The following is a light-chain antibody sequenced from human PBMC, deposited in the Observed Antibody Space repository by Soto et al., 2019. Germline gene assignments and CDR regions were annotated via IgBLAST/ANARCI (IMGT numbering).Light chain of an antibody. CDR3: QQYNSYPYT. CDR2: DAS. J-gene: IGKJ2*01. V-gene: IGKV1-5*01. CDR1: QSISSW. Sequence: DIQMTQSPSTLSASVGDRVTITCRASQSISSWLAWYQQKPGQAPKLLIYDASSVESGVPSRFSGSGSGTEFTLTSSSLQPDDFASYYCQQYNSYPYTFGQGTKLEIK.